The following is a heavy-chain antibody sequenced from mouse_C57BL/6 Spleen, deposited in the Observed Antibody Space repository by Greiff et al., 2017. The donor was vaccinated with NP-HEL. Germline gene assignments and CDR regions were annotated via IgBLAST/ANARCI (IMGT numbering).Heavy chain of an antibody. D-gene: IGHD1-1*01. J-gene: IGHJ4*01. CDR3: ARKGPTVVAEGAMDY. CDR2: ISSGGSYT. V-gene: IGHV5-6*01. Sequence: EVQRVESGGDLVKPGGSLKLSCAASGFTFSSYGMSWVRQTPDKRLEWVATISSGGSYTYYPDSVKGRFTIPRDNAKNTLYLQMSSLKSEDTAMYYCARKGPTVVAEGAMDYWGQGSSVTVSS. CDR1: GFTFSSYG.